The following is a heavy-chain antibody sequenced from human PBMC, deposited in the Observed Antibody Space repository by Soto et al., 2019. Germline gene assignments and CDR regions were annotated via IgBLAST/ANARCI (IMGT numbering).Heavy chain of an antibody. CDR3: ARDIDVDTAMVDY. CDR1: GGTFSSYT. CDR2: IIPILGIA. V-gene: IGHV1-69*04. Sequence: ASVKVSCKASGGTFSSYTISWVRQAPGQGLEWMGRIIPILGIANYAQKFQGRVTITADKSTSTAYMELSSLRSEDTAVYYCARDIDVDTAMVDYWGQGTLVTVSS. D-gene: IGHD5-18*01. J-gene: IGHJ4*02.